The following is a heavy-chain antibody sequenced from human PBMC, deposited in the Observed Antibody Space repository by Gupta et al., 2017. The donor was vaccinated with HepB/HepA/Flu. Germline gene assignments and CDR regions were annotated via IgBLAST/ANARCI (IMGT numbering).Heavy chain of an antibody. J-gene: IGHJ4*02. D-gene: IGHD3/OR15-3a*01. CDR1: GLNFRTYW. CDR3: AVDTMAY. CDR2: IKKDGSEK. Sequence: EVQLVESGGGLVQPGGFLRLSCAASGLNFRTYWMSWVRQAPGKGLEWVANIKKDGSEKYYVYSVKGRCTISRDNAKNTLYLQRNSLRVEDTDVYHCAVDTMAYWGQGTLFAVSS. V-gene: IGHV3-7*01.